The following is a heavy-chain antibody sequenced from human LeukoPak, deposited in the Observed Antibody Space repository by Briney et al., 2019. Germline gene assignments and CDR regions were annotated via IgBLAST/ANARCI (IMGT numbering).Heavy chain of an antibody. J-gene: IGHJ5*02. V-gene: IGHV1-69-2*01. CDR2: VDPEDGET. Sequence: ASVKVSCKGSGYTFTDYYMHWVQQAPGKGLEWMGLVDPEDGETIYAEKFQGRVTITADTSTDTTYMELSRLRSEDTAVYYCATASGYCSSTSCNKNWFAPWGEGTLVTVSS. CDR1: GYTFTDYY. CDR3: ATASGYCSSTSCNKNWFAP. D-gene: IGHD2-2*02.